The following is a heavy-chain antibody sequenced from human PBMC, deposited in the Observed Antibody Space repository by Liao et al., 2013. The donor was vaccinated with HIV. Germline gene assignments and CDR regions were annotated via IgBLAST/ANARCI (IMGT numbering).Heavy chain of an antibody. J-gene: IGHJ6*03. CDR3: AREKAEGYYYYYYMDV. V-gene: IGHV4-61*02. CDR2: MYTGGSV. D-gene: IGHD6-19*01. CDR1: GGPMSRGSFY. Sequence: QVQLQESGPGLVQVSQTLSLTCSVSGGPMSRGSFYWNWIRQPAGKGLEWIGRMYTGGSVNYSPALKNRVTIREDRSNNQFSLQLRSVTAADTAVYFCAREKAEGYYYYYYMDVWGKGTDGHRL.